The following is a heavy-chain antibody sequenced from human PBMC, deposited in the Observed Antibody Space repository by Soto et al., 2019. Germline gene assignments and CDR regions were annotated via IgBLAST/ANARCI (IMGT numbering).Heavy chain of an antibody. V-gene: IGHV1-69*13. D-gene: IGHD5-18*01. J-gene: IGHJ6*02. CDR3: ATERLDTAMAPPMRGYYYCGMDV. CDR2: IIPIFGTA. CDR1: GGTFSSYA. Sequence: SVKVSCKASGGTFSSYAISWVRQAPGQGLEWMGGIIPIFGTANYAQKFQGRVTITADESTSTAYMELSSLRSEDTAVYYCATERLDTAMAPPMRGYYYCGMDVWGQGTTGTVFS.